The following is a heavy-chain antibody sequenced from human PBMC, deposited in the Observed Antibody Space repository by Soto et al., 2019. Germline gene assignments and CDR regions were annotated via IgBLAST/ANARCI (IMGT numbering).Heavy chain of an antibody. D-gene: IGHD3-22*01. V-gene: IGHV4-59*01. CDR1: CGSISSYY. Sequence: SETLSLTCTVSCGSISSYYWSWIRQPPGKGLEWIGYIYYSGSTNYNPSLKSRVTISVDTSKNQFSLKLSSVTAADTAVYYCARGGGPHYYDSSGYYRPFDYWGQGTLVTVSS. J-gene: IGHJ4*02. CDR2: IYYSGST. CDR3: ARGGGPHYYDSSGYYRPFDY.